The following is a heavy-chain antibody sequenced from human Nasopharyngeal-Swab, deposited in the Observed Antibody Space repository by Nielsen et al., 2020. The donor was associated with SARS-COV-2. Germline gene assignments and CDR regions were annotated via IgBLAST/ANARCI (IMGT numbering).Heavy chain of an antibody. CDR2: INHSGST. J-gene: IGHJ6*02. D-gene: IGHD3-10*01. V-gene: IGHV4-34*01. Sequence: SETLSLTYAVYGGSFSGYYWSWIRQPPGKGLEWTGEINHSGSTNYNPSLKSRVTISVDTSKNQFSLKLSSVTAADTAVYYCARDTPPTNFYGSGSSQPYYYYYGMDVWGQGTTVTVSS. CDR1: GGSFSGYY. CDR3: ARDTPPTNFYGSGSSQPYYYYYGMDV.